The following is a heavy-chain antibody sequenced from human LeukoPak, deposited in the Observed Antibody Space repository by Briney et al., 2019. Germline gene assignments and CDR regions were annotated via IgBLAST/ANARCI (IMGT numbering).Heavy chain of an antibody. V-gene: IGHV4-39*07. Sequence: SETLSLTCTVSGGSISTSNYYWSWIRQPPGKGLEWIGEINHSGSTNYNPSLKSRVTISVDTSKNQFSLKLSSVTAADTAVYXCARRGVRSSTSGFDYWGQGTLVTVSS. J-gene: IGHJ4*02. D-gene: IGHD2-2*01. CDR3: ARRGVRSSTSGFDY. CDR2: INHSGST. CDR1: GGSISTSNYY.